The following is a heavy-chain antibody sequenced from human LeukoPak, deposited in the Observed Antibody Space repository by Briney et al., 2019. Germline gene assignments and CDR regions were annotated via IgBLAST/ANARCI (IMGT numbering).Heavy chain of an antibody. V-gene: IGHV1-46*01. CDR2: INPSGGRT. CDR3: ARGAPCDPRVVAEEGGPMDV. D-gene: IGHD2-15*01. CDR1: GYTFSSYY. J-gene: IGHJ6*02. Sequence: GASVTLSCKASGYTFSSYYMHWVRQGPGQPLEWMGIINPSGGRTSYAQKIQGRVTMVRDTSTSTVYMERRSLSCEVTAVYYCARGAPCDPRVVAEEGGPMDVWGQGTTVTVSS.